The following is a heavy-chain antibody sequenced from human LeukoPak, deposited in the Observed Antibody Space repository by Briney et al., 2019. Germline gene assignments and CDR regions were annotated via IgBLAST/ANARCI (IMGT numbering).Heavy chain of an antibody. D-gene: IGHD3-22*01. CDR3: ARDSDFDSSGYYPYYYYYYKMDV. CDR2: ISSSSSYI. J-gene: IGHJ6*02. V-gene: IGHV3-21*01. Sequence: RGGSLRLSCAASGFTFSSYSMNWVRQAPGKGLEWVSSISSSSSYIYYADSVKGRFTISRDNAKNSLFLQMNSLRAEDTAVYYCARDSDFDSSGYYPYYYYYYKMDVWGQGTTVTVSS. CDR1: GFTFSSYS.